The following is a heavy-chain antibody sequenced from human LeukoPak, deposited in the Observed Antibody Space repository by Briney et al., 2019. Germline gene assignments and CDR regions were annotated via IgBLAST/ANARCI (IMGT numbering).Heavy chain of an antibody. Sequence: GGSLRLSCAASGFTFSSYGMHWVRQAPGKGLEWVAVIWYDGSNKYYADSVKGRFTISRDNSKNTLYLQMSSLRAEDTAVYYCAKATTVTTPLVDYWGQGTLVTVSS. CDR2: IWYDGSNK. D-gene: IGHD4-11*01. CDR1: GFTFSSYG. J-gene: IGHJ4*02. CDR3: AKATTVTTPLVDY. V-gene: IGHV3-33*06.